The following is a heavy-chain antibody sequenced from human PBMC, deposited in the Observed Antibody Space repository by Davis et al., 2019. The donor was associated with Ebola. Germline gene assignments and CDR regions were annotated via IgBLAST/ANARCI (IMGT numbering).Heavy chain of an antibody. J-gene: IGHJ4*02. V-gene: IGHV1-69*13. Sequence: SVKVSCKASGYTFNIYGISWVRQAPGQGLEWMGGIIPLFGTAHSVQNFQGRLTITADESTSTVYMELSRLRSEDTAIYYCARVSSTGWFYFEYWGQGTPVTVSS. CDR1: GYTFNIYG. CDR3: ARVSSTGWFYFEY. CDR2: IIPLFGTA. D-gene: IGHD6-19*01.